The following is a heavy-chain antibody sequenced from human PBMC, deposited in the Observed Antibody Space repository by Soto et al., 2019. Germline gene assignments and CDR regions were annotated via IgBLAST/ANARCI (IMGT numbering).Heavy chain of an antibody. CDR3: ARDRRAPAVIGTTDTMDV. J-gene: IGHJ6*04. D-gene: IGHD1-20*01. CDR2: INPSSGGT. V-gene: IGHV1-2*04. Sequence: GASVKVSCKASGYTFSGFYIHWVRQAPGRGLEWMGWINPSSGGTNYAQRFQGWVTMTRDTSISTAYMELNRLKSDDTAVYYCARDRRAPAVIGTTDTMDVGARGPRFTVS. CDR1: GYTFSGFY.